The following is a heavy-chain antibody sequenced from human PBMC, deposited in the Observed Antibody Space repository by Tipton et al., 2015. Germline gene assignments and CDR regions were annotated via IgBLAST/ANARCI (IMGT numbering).Heavy chain of an antibody. CDR2: ISHSGNT. CDR1: AYSISSDYY. V-gene: IGHV4-38-2*01. D-gene: IGHD2/OR15-2a*01. J-gene: IGHJ4*01. CDR3: ARGDDSTSMATGFDY. Sequence: TLSLTCAVSAYSISSDYYWGWIRQPPGKGLEWIGSISHSGNTYYNPSLKSRATLALDTPKNQFSLALISATAADTALYYCARGDDSTSMATGFDYWGRGALVTVSP.